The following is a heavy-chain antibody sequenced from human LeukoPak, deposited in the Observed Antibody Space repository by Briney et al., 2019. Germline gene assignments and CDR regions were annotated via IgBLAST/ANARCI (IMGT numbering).Heavy chain of an antibody. CDR3: ARVNSGGDFDY. J-gene: IGHJ4*02. D-gene: IGHD2-15*01. CDR1: GGSISSSSYY. CDR2: IYYSGST. V-gene: IGHV4-39*07. Sequence: SETLSLTCTVSGGSISSSSYYWGWIRQPPGKGLEWIGSIYYSGSTYYNPSLKSRVTISVDTSKNQFSLKLSSVTAADTAVYYCARVNSGGDFDYWGQGTLATVSS.